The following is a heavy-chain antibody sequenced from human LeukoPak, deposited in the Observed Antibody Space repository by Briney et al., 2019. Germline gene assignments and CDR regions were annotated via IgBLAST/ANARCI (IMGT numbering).Heavy chain of an antibody. J-gene: IGHJ4*02. V-gene: IGHV4-39*07. D-gene: IGHD3-3*01. Sequence: SETLSLTCTVSGDSISSGDYYWGWIRQPPGKGLEWIGSIYYSGSTYYNPSLKSRVTISVDTSKIQFSLNLSSVTAADTAIYYCARGLASGYPPIPFDYWGQGTQVTVSS. CDR1: GDSISSGDYY. CDR2: IYYSGST. CDR3: ARGLASGYPPIPFDY.